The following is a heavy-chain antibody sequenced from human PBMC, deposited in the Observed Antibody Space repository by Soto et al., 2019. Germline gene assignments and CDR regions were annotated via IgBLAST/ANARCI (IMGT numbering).Heavy chain of an antibody. V-gene: IGHV1-69*06. J-gene: IGHJ5*02. Sequence: QVQLVQSGAEVKKPGSSVKVSCKASGGTFSSYAISWVRQAPGQGLEWMGGIIPIFGTANYAQKFQGRVTITADKSTSTAYIELSSLRSEDTAVYYCARYCSGGSCYSGYWFDPWGQGTLVTVSS. CDR1: GGTFSSYA. D-gene: IGHD2-15*01. CDR3: ARYCSGGSCYSGYWFDP. CDR2: IIPIFGTA.